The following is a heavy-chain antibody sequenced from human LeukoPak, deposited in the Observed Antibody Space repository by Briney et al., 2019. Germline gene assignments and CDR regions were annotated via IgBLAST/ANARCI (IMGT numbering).Heavy chain of an antibody. D-gene: IGHD2-2*01. J-gene: IGHJ6*03. CDR3: ARDKVVPAARYYYMDV. V-gene: IGHV3-23*01. CDR1: GFTFSSYA. Sequence: GGSLRLSCAASGFTFSSYAMSWVRQAPGKGLEWVSAISGSGGSTYYADSVKGRFTISRDNSKNTLYLQMNSLRAEDTAVYYCARDKVVPAARYYYMDVWGKGTTVTVSS. CDR2: ISGSGGST.